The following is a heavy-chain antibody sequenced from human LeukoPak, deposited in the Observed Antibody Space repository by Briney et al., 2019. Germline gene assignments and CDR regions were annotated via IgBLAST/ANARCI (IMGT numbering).Heavy chain of an antibody. CDR1: GFTFSSYA. CDR2: ISYDGSNK. D-gene: IGHD5-12*01. CDR3: ARAPDGYSGFEADY. V-gene: IGHV3-30*04. J-gene: IGHJ4*02. Sequence: GRSLRLACAASGFTFSSYAMHWVRQAPGKGLEWVAVISYDGSNKYYADSVKGRFTISRDNSKDTLYLQMNSLRAEDTAVYYCARAPDGYSGFEADYWGQGTLVTVSS.